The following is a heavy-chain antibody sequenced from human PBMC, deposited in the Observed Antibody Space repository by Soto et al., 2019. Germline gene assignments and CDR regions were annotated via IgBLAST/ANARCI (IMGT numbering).Heavy chain of an antibody. CDR1: GFTFSSYA. D-gene: IGHD2-15*01. CDR2: ISYAGSNK. J-gene: IGHJ5*02. V-gene: IGHV3-30-3*01. Sequence: QVPLVESGGGVVQPGRSLRLSCAASGFTFSSYAMHWVRQAPGKGLEWVAVISYAGSNKYYADSVKGRLTISRDNSKNTVYLQMNSLRAEDTAVYYCARYRNVVVVAATLGWWFDPWGQGTLVTVSS. CDR3: ARYRNVVVVAATLGWWFDP.